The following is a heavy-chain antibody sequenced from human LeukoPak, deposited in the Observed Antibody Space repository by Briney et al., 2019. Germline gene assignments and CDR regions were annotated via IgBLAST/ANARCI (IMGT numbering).Heavy chain of an antibody. CDR2: INHSGST. D-gene: IGHD3-10*01. CDR1: GGSFSGYH. Sequence: SETLSLTCAVYGGSFSGYHWSWIRQPPGKGLEWIGEINHSGSTNYNPSLKSRVTISVDTSKNQFSLKLSSVTAADTAVYYCARGLYYYGSGSYYYWGQGTLVTVSS. J-gene: IGHJ4*02. V-gene: IGHV4-34*01. CDR3: ARGLYYYGSGSYYY.